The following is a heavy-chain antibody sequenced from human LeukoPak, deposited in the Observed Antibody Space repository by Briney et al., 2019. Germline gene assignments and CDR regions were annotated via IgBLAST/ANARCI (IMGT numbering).Heavy chain of an antibody. CDR1: GFTFSNYG. J-gene: IGHJ4*02. V-gene: IGHV3-30*02. Sequence: GGSLRLSCGASGFTFSNYGMLWVRQAPGKGLDWVAFIRYDGNNKPYADSAKGRFTISRDNSKNTLYLHINSLRAEDTAVYYCVKDNPLDYWGQGTLVIVSS. CDR3: VKDNPLDY. D-gene: IGHD1-14*01. CDR2: IRYDGNNK.